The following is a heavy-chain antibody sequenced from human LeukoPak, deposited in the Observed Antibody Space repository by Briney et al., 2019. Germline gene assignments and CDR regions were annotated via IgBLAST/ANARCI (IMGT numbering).Heavy chain of an antibody. CDR1: GYTFTNYG. CDR2: ISGYNGKT. Sequence: ASVKVSCKASGYTFTNYGITWVRQAPGPGREWMAWISGYNGKTNYAQNLQGRVTMTTDTSTSTAYMDLRSLRSDDTAVYYCARDYGEGRVATIPLAYWGQGTLVTVSS. J-gene: IGHJ4*02. V-gene: IGHV1-18*04. D-gene: IGHD5-12*01. CDR3: ARDYGEGRVATIPLAY.